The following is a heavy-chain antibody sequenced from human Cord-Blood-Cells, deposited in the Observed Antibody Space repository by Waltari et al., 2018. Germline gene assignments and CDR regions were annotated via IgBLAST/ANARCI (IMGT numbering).Heavy chain of an antibody. V-gene: IGHV1-2*04. D-gene: IGHD3-10*01. CDR2: INPNSGGT. Sequence: QVQLVQSGAEVKKPGASVKVSCKASGYTFTGYYMHWVRQAPGQGLEWMGWINPNSGGTNYAQKFQGWVTMTRDTSISTAYMELSRLRSDDTAVYYCATGRGENYYGSGSYYKYYYYGMDVWGQGP. CDR1: GYTFTGYY. J-gene: IGHJ6*02. CDR3: ATGRGENYYGSGSYYKYYYYGMDV.